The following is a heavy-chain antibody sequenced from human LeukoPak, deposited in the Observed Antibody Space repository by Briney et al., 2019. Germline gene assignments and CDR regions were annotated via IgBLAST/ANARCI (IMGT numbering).Heavy chain of an antibody. Sequence: SQTLSLTCTVSGGSISSGGYYWSWIRQHPGKGLEWIGYIYYSGSTYYNPSLKSRVTISVDTSKNQFSLKLSSVTAADTAGYYCASRKYSSSRAHDSWGQGTLVTVSP. J-gene: IGHJ5*01. CDR3: ASRKYSSSRAHDS. V-gene: IGHV4-31*03. CDR1: GGSISSGGYY. CDR2: IYYSGST. D-gene: IGHD6-13*01.